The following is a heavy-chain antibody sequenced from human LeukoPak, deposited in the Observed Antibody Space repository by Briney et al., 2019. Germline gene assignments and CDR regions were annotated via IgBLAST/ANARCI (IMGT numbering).Heavy chain of an antibody. Sequence: ASVKVSCKASGYTFTSYGISWVRQAPGQGLEWMGWISAYNGNTNYAQKLQGRVTMTTDTSTSTAYMELRSLRSDDTAVYYCAREHKRYSSGWYDYWGQGTLVTVSS. CDR2: ISAYNGNT. D-gene: IGHD6-19*01. V-gene: IGHV1-18*01. CDR1: GYTFTSYG. J-gene: IGHJ4*02. CDR3: AREHKRYSSGWYDY.